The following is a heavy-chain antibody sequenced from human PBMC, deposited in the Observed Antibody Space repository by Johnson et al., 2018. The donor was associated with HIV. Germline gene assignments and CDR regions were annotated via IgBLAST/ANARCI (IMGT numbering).Heavy chain of an antibody. V-gene: IGHV3-30*03. CDR3: ARPIARGASDI. CDR1: GFTFSSYG. CDR2: ISYDGSNK. Sequence: QVQLVESGGGVVQPGRSLRLSCAASGFTFSSYGMHWVRQAPGKGLEWVAVISYDGSNKYYADSVRGRFTISRDNSKNTLYLQMNSLRVEDTAVYYCARPIARGASDIWGQGTMVTVSS. J-gene: IGHJ3*02. D-gene: IGHD3-10*01.